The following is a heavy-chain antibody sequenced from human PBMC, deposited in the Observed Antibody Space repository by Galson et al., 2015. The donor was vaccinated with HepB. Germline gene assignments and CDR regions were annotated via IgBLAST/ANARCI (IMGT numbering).Heavy chain of an antibody. CDR2: ISSSSSYI. CDR3: ARPTMTTVTNDAFDI. Sequence: SLRLSCAASGFTFSSYSMNWVRQAPGKGLEWVSSISSSSSYIYYADSVKGRFTISRDNAKNSLYLQMNSLRAEDTAVYYCARPTMTTVTNDAFDIWGQGTMVTVSS. D-gene: IGHD4-17*01. J-gene: IGHJ3*02. CDR1: GFTFSSYS. V-gene: IGHV3-21*01.